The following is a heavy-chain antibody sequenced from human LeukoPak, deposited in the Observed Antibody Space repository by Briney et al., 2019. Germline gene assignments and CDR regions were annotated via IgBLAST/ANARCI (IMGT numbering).Heavy chain of an antibody. V-gene: IGHV3-9*01. D-gene: IGHD5-18*01. CDR1: GFTFDDYA. Sequence: GGSLRLSCAASGFTFDDYAMHWVRQAPGKGLEWVAGISWNSFTIGYADSVKGRFTISRDNAKNSLYLQMNSLRVEDTALYYCAKDIGRVDTASTYMDVWGKGTTVTISS. CDR2: ISWNSFTI. CDR3: AKDIGRVDTASTYMDV. J-gene: IGHJ6*03.